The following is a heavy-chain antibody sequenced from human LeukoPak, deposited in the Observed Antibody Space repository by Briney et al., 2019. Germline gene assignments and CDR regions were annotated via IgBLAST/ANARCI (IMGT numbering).Heavy chain of an antibody. V-gene: IGHV1-18*01. D-gene: IGHD6-19*01. Sequence: ASVKVSCKASGYTFGTYGISWVRQAPGQGLEWMAWISCYNGNTNYAQNLQGRVTVTTDTSTSTAYMDLRSLRSDDTAVYYCARDGYSSGHDAFDIWGQGTMVTVSS. J-gene: IGHJ3*02. CDR1: GYTFGTYG. CDR3: ARDGYSSGHDAFDI. CDR2: ISCYNGNT.